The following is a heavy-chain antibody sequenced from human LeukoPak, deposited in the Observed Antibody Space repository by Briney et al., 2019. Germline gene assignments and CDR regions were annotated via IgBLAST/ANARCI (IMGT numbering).Heavy chain of an antibody. CDR1: GFTFSSYA. D-gene: IGHD2-15*01. Sequence: GGSLRLSCAASGFTFSSYAMHWVRQAPGKGLEWVAVISYDGSNKYYADSVKGRFTISRDNSKNTLYLQMNSLRAEDTAVYYCARGVGMGNIDYWGQGTLVTVSS. J-gene: IGHJ4*02. CDR3: ARGVGMGNIDY. V-gene: IGHV3-30-3*01. CDR2: ISYDGSNK.